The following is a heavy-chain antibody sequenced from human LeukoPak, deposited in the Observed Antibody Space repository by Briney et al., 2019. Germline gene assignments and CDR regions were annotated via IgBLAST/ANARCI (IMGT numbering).Heavy chain of an antibody. J-gene: IGHJ4*02. D-gene: IGHD6-13*01. Sequence: ASVKVSCKASGYTFTSYGISWVRQAPGQGLEWMGWISAYNGNTNYAQKLQGRVTMTTDTSTSTAYMELRSLRSDDTAVYYCAIEEGSSWYREGYWFDYWGQGTLVTVSS. V-gene: IGHV1-18*01. CDR2: ISAYNGNT. CDR1: GYTFTSYG. CDR3: AIEEGSSWYREGYWFDY.